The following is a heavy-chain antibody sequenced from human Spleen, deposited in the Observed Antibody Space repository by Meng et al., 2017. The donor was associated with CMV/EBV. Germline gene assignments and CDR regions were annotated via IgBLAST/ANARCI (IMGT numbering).Heavy chain of an antibody. V-gene: IGHV1-2*02. Sequence: ASVKVSCKASGYTFTGYYLHWVRQAPGQGLEWMGWINPDSGGTNYAQKFQGRVTMTRDTSITTAYMELRSLRSDDTAVYYCARCIGVVVPAAKGGFDPWGQGTLVTVSS. CDR1: GYTFTGYY. J-gene: IGHJ5*02. D-gene: IGHD2-2*01. CDR3: ARCIGVVVPAAKGGFDP. CDR2: INPDSGGT.